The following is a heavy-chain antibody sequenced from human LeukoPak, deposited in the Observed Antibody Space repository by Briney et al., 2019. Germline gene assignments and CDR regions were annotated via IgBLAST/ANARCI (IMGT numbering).Heavy chain of an antibody. Sequence: PSETLSLTCTVSGGSISSGSYYWSWIRQPAGKGLEWIGRIYTSGSTNYNPSLKSRVTISVDTSKNQFSLKLSSVTAADTAVYYCARHFGVSPGATDPLDYWGQGTLVTVSS. J-gene: IGHJ4*02. CDR3: ARHFGVSPGATDPLDY. D-gene: IGHD1-26*01. V-gene: IGHV4-61*02. CDR1: GGSISSGSYY. CDR2: IYTSGST.